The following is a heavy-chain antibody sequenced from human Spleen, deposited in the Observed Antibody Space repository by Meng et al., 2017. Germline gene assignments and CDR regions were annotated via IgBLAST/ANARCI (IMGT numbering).Heavy chain of an antibody. CDR1: GFTFSSFE. J-gene: IGHJ4*02. V-gene: IGHV3-48*03. Sequence: GGSLRLSCAAAGFTFSSFEMNWVRQAPGKGPEWLSFISSSGGTIYYADSVRGRFTISRDNAKNSLYLQMKTLRVEDTAVYYCASRLSSGLDCWGQGTVVTFSS. D-gene: IGHD3-22*01. CDR2: ISSSGGTI. CDR3: ASRLSSGLDC.